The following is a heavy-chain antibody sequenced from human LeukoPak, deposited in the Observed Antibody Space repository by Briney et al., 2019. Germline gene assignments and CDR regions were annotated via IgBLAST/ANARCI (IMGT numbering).Heavy chain of an antibody. CDR2: INHSGST. CDR1: GGSFSGYY. D-gene: IGHD2-2*01. Sequence: SETLSLTCAVYGGSFSGYYWSWIRQPPGKGLEWIGEINHSGSTNYNPSLKSRVTISADTSKNQFSLKLSSVTAADTAVYYCARRENRAHCSSTTPCYYYYGMDVWGQGTTVTVSS. CDR3: ARRENRAHCSSTTPCYYYYGMDV. J-gene: IGHJ6*02. V-gene: IGHV4-34*01.